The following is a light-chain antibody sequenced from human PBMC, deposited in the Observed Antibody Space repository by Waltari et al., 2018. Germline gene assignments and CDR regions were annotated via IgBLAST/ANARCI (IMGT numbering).Light chain of an antibody. CDR1: SSDVGAYDY. Sequence: QSALTQPRSVSGSPGQSVTISCTGTSSDVGAYDYVSWYQQHPGKAPKFMIYDVNKRTEGVPDRFSGSKSGNTASLTISGLQAEDEADYYCCSFGGGYPVVFGGGTTLTVL. CDR3: CSFGGGYPVV. V-gene: IGLV2-11*01. CDR2: DVN. J-gene: IGLJ3*02.